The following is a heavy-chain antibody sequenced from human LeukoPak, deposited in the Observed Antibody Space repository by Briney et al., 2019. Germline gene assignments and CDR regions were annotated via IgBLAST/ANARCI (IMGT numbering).Heavy chain of an antibody. Sequence: SETLSLTCTVSGYSISSGYYWGWIRQPPGKGLEWIGSIYHSGSTYYNPSLKSRVTISVDTSKNQFSLKLSSVTAADTAVYYCARDQASTVTHLFDYWGQGTLLTVSS. CDR3: ARDQASTVTHLFDY. J-gene: IGHJ4*02. CDR2: IYHSGST. CDR1: GYSISSGYY. D-gene: IGHD4-17*01. V-gene: IGHV4-38-2*02.